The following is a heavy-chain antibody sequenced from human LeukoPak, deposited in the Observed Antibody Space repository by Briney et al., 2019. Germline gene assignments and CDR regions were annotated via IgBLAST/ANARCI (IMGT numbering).Heavy chain of an antibody. V-gene: IGHV4-59*03. CDR1: GGSISNYY. Sequence: SETLSLTCTVSGGSISNYYWSWIRQSPGKGLEWIGHIYNSGTTNYNPSLKSRFTISVNPSKNQFSLKTSSVTAADTAVYYCVGYTSGKVYWGQGTLVTVSS. CDR3: VGYTSGKVY. CDR2: IYNSGTT. D-gene: IGHD3-10*01. J-gene: IGHJ4*02.